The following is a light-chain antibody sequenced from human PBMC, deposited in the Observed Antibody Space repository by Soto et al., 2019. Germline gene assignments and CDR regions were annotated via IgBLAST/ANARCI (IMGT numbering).Light chain of an antibody. V-gene: IGKV3-15*01. CDR1: HSVNSH. CDR2: GSS. CDR3: QQYKNWPI. J-gene: IGKJ5*01. Sequence: MLMTQSPSTLSVSPGERVTLSCRTSHSVNSHVAWYHQKPVQAPRLLLYGSSTRATGIPVRFSGSGFGTEFTLTISSLQSEDFTVYYCQQYKNWPIFGQGTRLEIK.